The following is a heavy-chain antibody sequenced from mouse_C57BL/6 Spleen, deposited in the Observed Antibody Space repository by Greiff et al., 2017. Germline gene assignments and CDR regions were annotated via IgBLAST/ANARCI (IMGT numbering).Heavy chain of an antibody. CDR1: GFTFSSSA. V-gene: IGHV5-4*03. Sequence: EVKLVESGGGLVKPGGSLKLSCAASGFTFSSSAMSWVRQTPEKRLEWVATISDGGSYTYYPDNVKGRFTISRDNARNNLYLQMGHLKSEDTAMDYCARDYDGYYDYWGQGTTLTVSS. CDR3: ARDYDGYYDY. J-gene: IGHJ2*01. D-gene: IGHD2-3*01. CDR2: ISDGGSYT.